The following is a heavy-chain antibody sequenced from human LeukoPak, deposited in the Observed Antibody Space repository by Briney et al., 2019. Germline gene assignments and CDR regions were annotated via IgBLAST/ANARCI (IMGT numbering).Heavy chain of an antibody. CDR3: AKDNERKRFDY. Sequence: GGSLRLSCAASGFTFSNYALGWVRQAPGKGLEWVSALSAGGGSTYYADSVKGRFTISRDNSKNTLYLQMNSLRAEDTAVYYCAKDNERKRFDYWGQGTLVTVSS. D-gene: IGHD1-1*01. J-gene: IGHJ4*02. CDR2: LSAGGGST. V-gene: IGHV3-23*01. CDR1: GFTFSNYA.